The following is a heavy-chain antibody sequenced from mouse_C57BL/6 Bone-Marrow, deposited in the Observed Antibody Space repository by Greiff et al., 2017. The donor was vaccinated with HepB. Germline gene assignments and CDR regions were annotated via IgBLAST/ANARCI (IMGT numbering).Heavy chain of an antibody. V-gene: IGHV1-64*01. CDR1: GYTFTSYW. D-gene: IGHD1-1*01. CDR2: IHPNSGST. CDR3: ARWTTVVAYYAMDY. J-gene: IGHJ4*01. Sequence: QVQLKQPGAELVKPGASVKLSCKASGYTFTSYWMHWVKQRPGQGLEWIGMIHPNSGSTNYNEKFKSKATLTVDKSSSTAYMQLSSLTSEDSAVYYCARWTTVVAYYAMDYWGQGTSVTFSS.